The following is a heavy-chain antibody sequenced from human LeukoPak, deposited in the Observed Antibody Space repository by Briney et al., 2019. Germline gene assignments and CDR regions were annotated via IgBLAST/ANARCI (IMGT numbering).Heavy chain of an antibody. Sequence: SETLSLTCTVSGGSISSHYWSWIRQPPGKGLDWIGYMHHSGSTNYNPSLRSRVTISVATSKKQFSLKLSSVTAADTAVYYCARGGYSYGFDYWGQGTLVTVSS. V-gene: IGHV4-59*11. J-gene: IGHJ4*02. CDR3: ARGGYSYGFDY. D-gene: IGHD5-18*01. CDR2: MHHSGST. CDR1: GGSISSHY.